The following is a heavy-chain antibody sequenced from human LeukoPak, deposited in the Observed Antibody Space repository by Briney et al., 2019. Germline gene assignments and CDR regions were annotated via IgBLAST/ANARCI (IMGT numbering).Heavy chain of an antibody. CDR1: GYTFTSYY. Sequence: GASVKVSCKASGYTFTSYYTHWVRQAPGQGLEWMGIINPSGGSTTYAQKFQGRVTMTRDMSTSTVYMELSSLRSEDTAVYYCARSSLLWTFYYFDYWGQGTLVTVSS. CDR2: INPSGGST. CDR3: ARSSLLWTFYYFDY. D-gene: IGHD3-10*01. J-gene: IGHJ4*02. V-gene: IGHV1-46*01.